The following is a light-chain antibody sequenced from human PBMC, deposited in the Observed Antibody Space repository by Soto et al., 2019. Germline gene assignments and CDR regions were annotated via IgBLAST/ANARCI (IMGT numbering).Light chain of an antibody. CDR3: CSFAGSTTG. CDR1: SSDVGTYKF. Sequence: QSALTQPASVSGSPGQSITISCTGGSSDVGTYKFVSWYQQHPGKAPKLMIYEGSKRPSGVSNRFSGSMSGNTASLTISGLQAEDEADYYCCSFAGSTTGFGGETKLTVL. J-gene: IGLJ2*01. CDR2: EGS. V-gene: IGLV2-23*01.